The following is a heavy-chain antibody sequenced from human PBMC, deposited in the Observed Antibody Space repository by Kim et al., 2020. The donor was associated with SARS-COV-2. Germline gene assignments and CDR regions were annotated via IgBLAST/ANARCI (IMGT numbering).Heavy chain of an antibody. V-gene: IGHV3-33*01. CDR2: IWYDGSNK. D-gene: IGHD5-18*01. CDR3: ARDGGIWFGEGYSYGSGGWFDP. J-gene: IGHJ5*02. Sequence: GGSLRLSCAASGFTFSSYGMHWVRQAPGKGLEWVAVIWYDGSNKYYADSVKGRFTISRDNSKNTLYLQMNSLRAEDTAVYYCARDGGIWFGEGYSYGSGGWFDPWGQGTLVTVSS. CDR1: GFTFSSYG.